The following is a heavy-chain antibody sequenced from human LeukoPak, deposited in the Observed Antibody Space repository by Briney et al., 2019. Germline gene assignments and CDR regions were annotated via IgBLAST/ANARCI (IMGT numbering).Heavy chain of an antibody. CDR3: ARHEEWERLGLGFDY. D-gene: IGHD1-26*01. CDR1: GYSINSGHY. V-gene: IGHV4-38-2*01. J-gene: IGHJ4*02. Sequence: PSETLSLTCAVSGYSINSGHYWGWIRQPPGKGLEWIGSIYHSGSTYYNPSLKSRVTISVDTSKNQFSLKLSSVTAADTAVYYCARHEEWERLGLGFDYWGQGTLVTVSS. CDR2: IYHSGST.